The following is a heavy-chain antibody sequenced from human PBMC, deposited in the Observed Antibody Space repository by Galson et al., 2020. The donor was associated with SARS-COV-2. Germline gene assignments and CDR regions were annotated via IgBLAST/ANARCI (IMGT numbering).Heavy chain of an antibody. D-gene: IGHD3-22*01. V-gene: IGHV3-21*01. CDR3: ARGPVGSGYYAYYGMDV. J-gene: IGHJ6*02. Sequence: KIGESLKISFATSGFTFSSYSMNWVRQAPGKGLEWVSSISSSSSYIDYADSVKGRFTISRDNAKKALYLQMNSLRAEDTAVYYCARGPVGSGYYAYYGMDVWGQGTMVTVSS. CDR2: ISSSSSYI. CDR1: GFTFSSYS.